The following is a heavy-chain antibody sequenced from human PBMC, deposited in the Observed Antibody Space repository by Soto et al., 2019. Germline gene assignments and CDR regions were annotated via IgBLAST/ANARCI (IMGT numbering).Heavy chain of an antibody. Sequence: QVQLVQSGAEVQKAGSSVKVSCKASGGTFSSFHIAWVRQAPGQGLEWIGGIMPIFGIAKYAQKFQGRVTITADKSTNTAYMELSSLRSEDTAVYYCAREAERYFQYWGQGTLVSVSS. CDR1: GGTFSSFH. V-gene: IGHV1-69*17. J-gene: IGHJ1*01. CDR3: AREAERYFQY. CDR2: IMPIFGIA.